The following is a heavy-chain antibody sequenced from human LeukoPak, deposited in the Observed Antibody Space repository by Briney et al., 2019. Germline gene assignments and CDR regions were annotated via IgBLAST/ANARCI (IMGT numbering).Heavy chain of an antibody. V-gene: IGHV4-34*01. J-gene: IGHJ5*02. CDR2: INHSGST. CDR3: ARIYSSSWFLNWFDP. D-gene: IGHD6-13*01. CDR1: GGSFSGYY. Sequence: PSQTLSLTCAVYGGSFSGYYWCWIRQPPGNGLEWVGEINHSGSTNYNPSLKSRVTISVDTSKNQFSLKLNSVTAADTAVYYCARIYSSSWFLNWFDPWGQGTLVTVSS.